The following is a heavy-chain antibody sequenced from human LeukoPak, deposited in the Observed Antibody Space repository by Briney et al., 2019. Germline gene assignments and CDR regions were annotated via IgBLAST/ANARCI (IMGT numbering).Heavy chain of an antibody. CDR1: GFNVSRHY. J-gene: IGHJ6*02. CDR3: ARGGGPYFSGGSCSPRYYYGMDV. Sequence: GGSLRHPCPASGFNVSRHYKRRVRPAPRNGPDRDSVIYSGCSTYYAHPVNRRFTISRDNPKNTLYLQMNSLRAEDTAVYYCARGGGPYFSGGSCSPRYYYGMDVWGQGPTVTVSS. CDR2: IYSGCST. V-gene: IGHV3-66*02. D-gene: IGHD2-15*01.